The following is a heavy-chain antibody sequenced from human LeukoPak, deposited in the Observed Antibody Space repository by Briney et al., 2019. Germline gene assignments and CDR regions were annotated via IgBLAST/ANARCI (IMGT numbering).Heavy chain of an antibody. V-gene: IGHV3-30*04. CDR1: GFTFSTYA. CDR2: ISYEWDDT. CDR3: ARGRSLDYCSSTTCYAHSGV. D-gene: IGHD2-2*01. J-gene: IGHJ1*01. Sequence: GGSLRLSCAASGFTFSTYAMHWVRQAPGKGLEWVALISYEWDDTYYADSVKGRFTVSRDNSKNTLFLQMNGLRAEDTAVFYCARGRSLDYCSSTTCYAHSGVWGQGTLVTLSS.